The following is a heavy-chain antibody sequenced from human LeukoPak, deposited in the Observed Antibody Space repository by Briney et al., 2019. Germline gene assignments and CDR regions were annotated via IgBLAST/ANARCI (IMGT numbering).Heavy chain of an antibody. V-gene: IGHV3-66*01. J-gene: IGHJ4*02. CDR3: AREREGSGSYNY. CDR1: GFTVSSNY. Sequence: GGSLRLSCAASGFTVSSNYMSWVRQAPGKGLEWVSVIYSGGSTYYADSVKGRFTISRDNSKNTLYLQMNSLRAEDTAVYYCAREREGSGSYNYWGQGTLVTVFS. CDR2: IYSGGST. D-gene: IGHD3-10*01.